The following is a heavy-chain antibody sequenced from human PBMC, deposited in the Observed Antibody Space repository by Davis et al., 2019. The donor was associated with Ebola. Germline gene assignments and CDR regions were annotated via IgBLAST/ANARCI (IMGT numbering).Heavy chain of an antibody. Sequence: GGSLRLSCAASGFSFSSCSMNWVRQAPGKGLEWVSSISSSSTYRYYVDSVKGRFTISRDNSKNTLYLQMNSLRAEDTAVYYCAKAGGIVGATSDYWGQGTLVTVSS. CDR3: AKAGGIVGATSDY. D-gene: IGHD1-26*01. CDR1: GFSFSSCS. J-gene: IGHJ4*02. V-gene: IGHV3-21*04. CDR2: ISSSSTYR.